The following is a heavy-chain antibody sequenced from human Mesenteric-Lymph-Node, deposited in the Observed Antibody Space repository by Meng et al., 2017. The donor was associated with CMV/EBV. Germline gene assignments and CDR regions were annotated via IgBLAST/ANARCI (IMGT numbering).Heavy chain of an antibody. D-gene: IGHD6-6*01. J-gene: IGHJ4*02. CDR3: VRHSSVAASVDY. CDR2: MYYTGSN. Sequence: CTVSGDSISGSTYYWAWIRQPPGKGLEWIGTMYYTGSNYFNPSLKRRVTISVDKPKNQFSLRLNSVTAADTAMYYCVRHSSVAASVDYWGQGTLVTVSS. V-gene: IGHV4-39*01. CDR1: GDSISGSTYY.